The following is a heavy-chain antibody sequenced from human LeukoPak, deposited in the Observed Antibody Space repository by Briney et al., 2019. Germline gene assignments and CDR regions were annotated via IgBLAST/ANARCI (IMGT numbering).Heavy chain of an antibody. CDR2: INPNSGGT. CDR1: GYTFTGYY. Sequence: ASVKVSCKASGYTFTGYYMHWVRQAPGQGLEWMGWINPNSGGTNYAQKFQGRVTMTRDTSISTAYMELSRLRSDDTAVYYCARDFYGYYDSSGYYHYFDYWGQGTLVTASS. D-gene: IGHD3-22*01. J-gene: IGHJ4*02. CDR3: ARDFYGYYDSSGYYHYFDY. V-gene: IGHV1-2*02.